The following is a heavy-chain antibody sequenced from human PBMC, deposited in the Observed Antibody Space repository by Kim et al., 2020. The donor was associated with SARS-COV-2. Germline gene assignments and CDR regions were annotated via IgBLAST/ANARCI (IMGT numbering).Heavy chain of an antibody. CDR2: INSDGSST. J-gene: IGHJ6*02. D-gene: IGHD6-19*01. CDR1: GFTFSSYW. Sequence: GGSLRLSCAASGFTFSSYWMHWVRQAPGKGLVWVSRINSDGSSTSYADSVKGRFTISRDNAKNTLYLQMNSLRAEDTAVYYCAAHSGWSDYYYYGMDVWGQGTTVTVSS. V-gene: IGHV3-74*01. CDR3: AAHSGWSDYYYYGMDV.